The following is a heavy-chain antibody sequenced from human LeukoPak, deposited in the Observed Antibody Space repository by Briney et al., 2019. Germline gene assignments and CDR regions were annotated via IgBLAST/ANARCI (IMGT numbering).Heavy chain of an antibody. CDR1: GFTFSDYN. CDR3: ARVHRYSYGFCDY. Sequence: GGSLRLSCAASGFTFSDYNMRWIRQAPGKGLEWVSSISRSGSTKYYADSVKGRFTISRDNAKNSLFLQMNSLRAEDTAVYYCARVHRYSYGFCDYWGQGTLVTVSS. CDR2: ISRSGSTK. D-gene: IGHD5-18*01. V-gene: IGHV3-11*01. J-gene: IGHJ4*02.